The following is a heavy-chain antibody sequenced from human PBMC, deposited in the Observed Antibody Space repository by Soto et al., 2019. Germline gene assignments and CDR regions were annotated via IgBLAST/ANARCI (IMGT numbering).Heavy chain of an antibody. CDR3: AWDENGYAQ. V-gene: IGHV3-7*04. CDR1: GLTISTHW. J-gene: IGHJ4*02. CDR2: INEDGSAK. Sequence: EAQLVQSGGGLVQPGGSLTLSCTDTGLTISTHWMSWVRQTPEKGLEWVANINEDGSAKYYVDSVKGRFSISRDNAKNSLYLQMNGLSAEDTAVYYCAWDENGYAQWGQGTRVIVSS. D-gene: IGHD5-12*01.